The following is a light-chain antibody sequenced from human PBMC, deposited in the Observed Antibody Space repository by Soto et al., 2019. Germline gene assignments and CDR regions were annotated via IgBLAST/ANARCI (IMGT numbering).Light chain of an antibody. Sequence: EIVLTQSPGTLSLSRGERATRSCRASQSVSSSYLAWYQQKPGQAPRLLIYGASSRATGIPDRFSGSGSGTDFTLTISRLEPEDFAVYYCQQYHNWPLITFGQGTRLEI. CDR3: QQYHNWPLIT. J-gene: IGKJ5*01. V-gene: IGKV3-20*01. CDR2: GAS. CDR1: QSVSSSY.